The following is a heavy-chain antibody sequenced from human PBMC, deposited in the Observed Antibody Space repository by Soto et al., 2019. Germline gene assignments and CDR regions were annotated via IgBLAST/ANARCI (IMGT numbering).Heavy chain of an antibody. CDR1: GYSFTSYW. CDR3: ARTTAYGDYYYYGMDV. Sequence: GESLKISCKGSGYSFTSYWIGWVRQMPGKGLEWMGIIYPGDSDTRYSPSFQGQVTISADKSISTAYLQWSSLKASDTAMYYCARTTAYGDYYYYGMDVWGQGTTVTVSS. CDR2: IYPGDSDT. J-gene: IGHJ6*02. V-gene: IGHV5-51*01. D-gene: IGHD4-17*01.